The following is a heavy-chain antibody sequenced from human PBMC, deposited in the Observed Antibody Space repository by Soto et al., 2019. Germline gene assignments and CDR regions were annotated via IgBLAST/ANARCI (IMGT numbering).Heavy chain of an antibody. CDR3: APWFGAFDY. D-gene: IGHD3-10*01. J-gene: IGHJ4*02. CDR1: GFTFSSYG. V-gene: IGHV3-30*03. CDR2: ISYDGSNK. Sequence: QVQLLESGGGVVQPGRSLSLSCAASGFTFSSYGMHWVRQAPGKGLEWVAVISYDGSNKYYADSVKGRFTISRDNSKNTLYLQMNSLRAEDTAVYYCAPWFGAFDYWGQGTLVTVSS.